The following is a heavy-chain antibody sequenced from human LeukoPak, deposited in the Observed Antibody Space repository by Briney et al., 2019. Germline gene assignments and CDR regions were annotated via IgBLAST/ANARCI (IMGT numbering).Heavy chain of an antibody. CDR1: GFTFGDYA. V-gene: IGHV3-53*01. D-gene: IGHD3-22*01. Sequence: GGSLRLSCTASGFTFGDYAMSWVRQAPGKGLEWVSVLYSGGSTNYADSVKGRFTISRDNSKNTLYLQMNSLRAEDTAVYYCARVRDYYDSRGYYFEYFDHWGQGTLVTVSS. CDR2: LYSGGST. J-gene: IGHJ1*01. CDR3: ARVRDYYDSRGYYFEYFDH.